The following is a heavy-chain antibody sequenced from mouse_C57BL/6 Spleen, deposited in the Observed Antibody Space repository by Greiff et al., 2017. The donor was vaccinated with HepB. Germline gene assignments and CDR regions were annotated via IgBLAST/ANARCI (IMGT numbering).Heavy chain of an antibody. CDR3: ARSYYTKEGFAY. CDR1: GFTFSDYG. J-gene: IGHJ3*01. D-gene: IGHD2-5*01. Sequence: EVNVVESGGGLVKPGGSLKLSCAASGFTFSDYGMHWVRQAPEKGLEWVAYISSGSSTIYYADTVKGRFTISRDNAKNTLFLQMTSLRSEDTAMYYCARSYYTKEGFAYWGQGTLVTVSA. V-gene: IGHV5-17*01. CDR2: ISSGSSTI.